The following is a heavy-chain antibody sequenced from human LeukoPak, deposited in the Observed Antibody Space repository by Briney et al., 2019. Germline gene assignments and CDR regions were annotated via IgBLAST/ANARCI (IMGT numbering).Heavy chain of an antibody. V-gene: IGHV3-21*01. D-gene: IGHD5-12*01. CDR2: ISSSSSYI. J-gene: IGHJ4*02. CDR1: GFTFSSYA. CDR3: ARDPSISPYSGYDYGKVDY. Sequence: GGSLRLSCAASGFTFSSYAMSWVRQAPGKGLEWVSSISSSSSYIYYADSVKGRLTISRDNAKNSLYLQMNSLRAEDTAVYYCARDPSISPYSGYDYGKVDYWGQGTLVTVSS.